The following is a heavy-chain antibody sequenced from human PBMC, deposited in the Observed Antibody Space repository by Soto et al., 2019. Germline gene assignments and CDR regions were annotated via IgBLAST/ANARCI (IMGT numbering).Heavy chain of an antibody. Sequence: GSLRLSCTASGFTFSNYAMSWVRQAPGKGLEWVSTFSSGGGGTYYADSVKGRFTISRDNSKNTLSLQMNSLRAEDTAVYYCTKDGSAVWGQGTLVTVSS. CDR1: GFTFSNYA. CDR2: FSSGGGGT. J-gene: IGHJ4*02. D-gene: IGHD6-19*01. V-gene: IGHV3-23*01. CDR3: TKDGSAV.